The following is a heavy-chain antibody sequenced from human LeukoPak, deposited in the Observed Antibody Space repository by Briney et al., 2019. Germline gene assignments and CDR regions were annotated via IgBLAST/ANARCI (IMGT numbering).Heavy chain of an antibody. CDR2: TYYRGKT. V-gene: IGHV4-39*07. D-gene: IGHD3-22*01. CDR1: GGSMSGSTSY. Sequence: SETLSLTCSVSGGSMSGSTSYWGWIRQPPGKGLEWIGSTYYRGKTYYNPSLKSRVTMSVDTSKNQFSLKLSSVTAADTAVYYCARDRYYYDSSGYYQLDYWGQGTLVTVSS. CDR3: ARDRYYYDSSGYYQLDY. J-gene: IGHJ4*02.